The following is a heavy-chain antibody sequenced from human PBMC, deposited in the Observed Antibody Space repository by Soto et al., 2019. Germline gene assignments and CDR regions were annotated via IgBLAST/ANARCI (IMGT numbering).Heavy chain of an antibody. D-gene: IGHD1-1*01. CDR3: VRGGILEANRPYYYYGLDV. CDR1: GHTLTELS. J-gene: IGHJ6*02. CDR2: FDPEGGEA. V-gene: IGHV1-24*01. Sequence: GASVKVSCKISGHTLTELSIHWVRQAPGKGLEWMGGFDPEGGEAIYAQKWHGRVTVTEDTSTNTAYMSLRSLRSDDTAIYYCVRGGILEANRPYYYYGLDVWGQGTPVTVSS.